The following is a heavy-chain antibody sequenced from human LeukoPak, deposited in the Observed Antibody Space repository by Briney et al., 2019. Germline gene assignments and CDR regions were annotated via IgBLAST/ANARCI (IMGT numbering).Heavy chain of an antibody. CDR1: GFIFSSYW. J-gene: IGHJ4*02. V-gene: IGHV3-74*01. CDR2: INSDGSST. D-gene: IGHD2-15*01. CDR3: AKDMTHTRRGGFDY. Sequence: GGSLRLSCAASGFIFSSYWMHWVRQAPGKGLVWVSRINSDGSSTSYADSVKGRFTISRDNAKNSLYLQMNSLRAEDTAFYYCAKDMTHTRRGGFDYWGQGTLVTVSS.